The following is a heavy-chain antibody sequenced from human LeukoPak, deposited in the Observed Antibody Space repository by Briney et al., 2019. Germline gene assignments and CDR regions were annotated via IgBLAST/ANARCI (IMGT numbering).Heavy chain of an antibody. D-gene: IGHD6-19*01. CDR3: ARGDGSGWSGGRNFPH. CDR1: GGSIGRYF. CDR2: IYYGATT. Sequence: SETLSLTCNVSGGSIGRYFWSWIRQPPGKTLEWIGYIYYGATTTYNPSFKSRDTISVDTPKNQVSLKLKSVTAADTAFYYCARGDGSGWSGGRNFPHWGQGTLVTVSS. J-gene: IGHJ1*01. V-gene: IGHV4-59*01.